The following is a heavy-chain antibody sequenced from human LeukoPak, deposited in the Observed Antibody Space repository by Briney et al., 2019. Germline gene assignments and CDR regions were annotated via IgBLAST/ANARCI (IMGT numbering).Heavy chain of an antibody. CDR1: GYTFTSYY. J-gene: IGHJ6*02. CDR2: INPSGGST. Sequence: ASVKVSCKASGYTFTSYYMHWVRQAPGQGLEWMGIINPSGGSTSYAQKFQGRVTITADESTSTAYMELSSLRSEDTAVYYCAREIAGPYCSSTSCYTPSDYYYGMDVWGQGTTVTVSS. V-gene: IGHV1-46*01. D-gene: IGHD2-2*02. CDR3: AREIAGPYCSSTSCYTPSDYYYGMDV.